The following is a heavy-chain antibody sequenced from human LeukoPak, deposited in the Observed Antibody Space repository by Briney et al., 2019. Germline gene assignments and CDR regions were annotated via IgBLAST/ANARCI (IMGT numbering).Heavy chain of an antibody. CDR2: ISWNSGSI. Sequence: PGRSLRLSCAASGFTFDDYAMHWVRQAPGKGLEWVSGISWNSGSIGYADSVKGRFTISRDNAKNSLYLQMNSLRAEDTALYYCAKDIGDTAMVTSFDYWGQGTLVTVSS. D-gene: IGHD5-18*01. J-gene: IGHJ4*02. CDR3: AKDIGDTAMVTSFDY. CDR1: GFTFDDYA. V-gene: IGHV3-9*01.